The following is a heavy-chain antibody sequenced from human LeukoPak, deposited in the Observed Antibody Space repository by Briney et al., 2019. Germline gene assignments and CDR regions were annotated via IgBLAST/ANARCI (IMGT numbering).Heavy chain of an antibody. Sequence: ASVKVSCKASGGTLTINGITWVRQAPGQGLEWVGWINPHSGDTNYAQNFQGRVTMTRDTSISTAYLELSRLRSDDTAVYYCARVLYSSGWYDGDYWGQGTLVTVSS. CDR2: INPHSGDT. D-gene: IGHD6-19*01. V-gene: IGHV1-2*02. CDR3: ARVLYSSGWYDGDY. J-gene: IGHJ4*02. CDR1: GGTLTING.